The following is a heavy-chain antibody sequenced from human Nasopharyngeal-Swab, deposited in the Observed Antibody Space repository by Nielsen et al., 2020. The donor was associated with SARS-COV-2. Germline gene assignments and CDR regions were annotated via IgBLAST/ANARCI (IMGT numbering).Heavy chain of an antibody. CDR3: AKDHWLVADTHLDY. D-gene: IGHD2-15*01. Sequence: GESLKISCAASGFTFSSYAMSWVRQAPGKGLEWVSAISGSGGSTYYADSVKGRFTISRDNSKNTLYLQMNSLRAEDTAVYYCAKDHWLVADTHLDYWGQGTLVTISS. V-gene: IGHV3-23*01. CDR1: GFTFSSYA. J-gene: IGHJ4*02. CDR2: ISGSGGST.